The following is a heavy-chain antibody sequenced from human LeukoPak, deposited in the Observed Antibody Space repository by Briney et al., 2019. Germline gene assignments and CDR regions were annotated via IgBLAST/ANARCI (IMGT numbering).Heavy chain of an antibody. V-gene: IGHV4-59*11. CDR3: ARDTHEYGSGSYYDDTFDS. Sequence: PSETLSLTCTVSGGSMIDHYWSWVRQPPGKGLEWVGYMHHSGKANSNPSLKSRVTISVDTYKNQVSLKLSSVTAADTAVYYCARDTHEYGSGSYYDDTFDSWGQGTLVTVSS. D-gene: IGHD3-10*01. J-gene: IGHJ3*02. CDR1: GGSMIDHY. CDR2: MHHSGKA.